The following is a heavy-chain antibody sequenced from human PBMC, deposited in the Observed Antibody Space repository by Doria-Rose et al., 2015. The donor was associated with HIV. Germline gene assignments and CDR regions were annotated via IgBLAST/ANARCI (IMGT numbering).Heavy chain of an antibody. V-gene: IGHV4-61*02. CDR2: TYIRGST. Sequence: QVQLQESGPGVVKPSQTLSLTCTVSGGSIGSGSYYWSWIRQPAGKGLEWIGRTYIRGSTDYNPSLQRRVTISVDTSKNQFSLEVNSVTAADTAVYYCARTANWNDGRVDSWGQGMSVIVSS. D-gene: IGHD1-20*01. CDR3: ARTANWNDGRVDS. J-gene: IGHJ4*02. CDR1: GGSIGSGSYY.